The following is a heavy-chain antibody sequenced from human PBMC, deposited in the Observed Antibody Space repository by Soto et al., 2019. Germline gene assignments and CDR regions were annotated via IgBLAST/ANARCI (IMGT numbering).Heavy chain of an antibody. Sequence: QVQLVESGGGVVQPGRSLRLSCAASGFTFSSYGMHWVRQAPGKGLEWVAVISYDGTNKYYADSVKGRFTISRDNSKNTLYLQMNSLRAEDTAVYYCAKGSVVGYGYLGYFDYWGQGTLVTVSS. CDR1: GFTFSSYG. D-gene: IGHD5-18*01. CDR2: ISYDGTNK. J-gene: IGHJ4*02. V-gene: IGHV3-30*18. CDR3: AKGSVVGYGYLGYFDY.